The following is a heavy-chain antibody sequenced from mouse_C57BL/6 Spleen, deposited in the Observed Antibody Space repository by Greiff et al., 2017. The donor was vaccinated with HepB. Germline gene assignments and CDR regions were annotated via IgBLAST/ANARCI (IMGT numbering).Heavy chain of an antibody. CDR2: INPYNGGT. CDR3: ARDYGSSYEDWFAY. D-gene: IGHD1-1*01. Sequence: VQLQQSGPVLVKPGASVKMSCKASGYTFTDYYMNWVKQSHGKSLEWIGVINPYNGGTSYNQKFKGKATLTVDKSSSTAYMELNSLTSEDSAVYYCARDYGSSYEDWFAYWGQGTLVTVSA. CDR1: GYTFTDYY. V-gene: IGHV1-19*01. J-gene: IGHJ3*01.